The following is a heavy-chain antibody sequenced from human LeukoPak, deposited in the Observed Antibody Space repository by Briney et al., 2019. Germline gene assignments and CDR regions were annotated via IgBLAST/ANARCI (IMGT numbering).Heavy chain of an antibody. V-gene: IGHV1-18*01. CDR2: ISAYNGNT. J-gene: IGHJ6*03. Sequence: ASVKVSCKASGYTFTGYGISWVRQAPGQGLEWMGWISAYNGNTNYAQKLQGRVTMTTDTSTSTAYMELRSLRSDDTAVYYCARVQDYYGSGSYYNGVDYYYYMDVWGKGTTVTVSS. D-gene: IGHD3-10*01. CDR1: GYTFTGYG. CDR3: ARVQDYYGSGSYYNGVDYYYYMDV.